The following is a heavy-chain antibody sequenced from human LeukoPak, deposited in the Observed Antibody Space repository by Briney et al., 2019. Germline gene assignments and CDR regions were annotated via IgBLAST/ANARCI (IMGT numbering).Heavy chain of an antibody. CDR1: GFTFSNFG. CDR2: IRYDGSNK. V-gene: IGHV3-30*02. J-gene: IGHJ4*02. D-gene: IGHD6-19*01. CDR3: ARKSGWYVDY. Sequence: PGGSLRLSCAASGFTFSNFGMRWVRQASGKGLEWVAFIRYDGSNKYYADSVKGRFTISRDNSKNTLYLQMNSLRAEDTAVYYCARKSGWYVDYWGQGTLVTVSS.